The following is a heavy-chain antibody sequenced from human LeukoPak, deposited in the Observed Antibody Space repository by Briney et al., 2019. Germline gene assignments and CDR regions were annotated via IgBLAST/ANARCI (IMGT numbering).Heavy chain of an antibody. J-gene: IGHJ4*02. V-gene: IGHV1-18*04. Sequence: ASVKVSCKASGYTFTGYYMHWVRQAPGQGLEWMGWISAYNGNTNYAQKLQGRVTMTTDTSTSTAYMELRSLRSDDTAVYYCARDGWRYCSSTSCYTGNYWGQGTLVTVSS. CDR3: ARDGWRYCSSTSCYTGNY. D-gene: IGHD2-2*02. CDR2: ISAYNGNT. CDR1: GYTFTGYY.